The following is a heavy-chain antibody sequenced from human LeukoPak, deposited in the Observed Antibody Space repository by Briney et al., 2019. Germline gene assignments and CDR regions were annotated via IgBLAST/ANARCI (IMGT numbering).Heavy chain of an antibody. CDR1: GYTFTGYY. Sequence: APVKVSCKASGYTFTGYYMHWVRQAPGQGLEWMGWINPNSGGTNYAQKFQGRVTMTRDTSISTAYMELSRLRSDDTAVYYCARPTGGYYYYYGMDVWGQGTTVTVSS. V-gene: IGHV1-2*02. J-gene: IGHJ6*02. CDR3: ARPTGGYYYYYGMDV. CDR2: INPNSGGT.